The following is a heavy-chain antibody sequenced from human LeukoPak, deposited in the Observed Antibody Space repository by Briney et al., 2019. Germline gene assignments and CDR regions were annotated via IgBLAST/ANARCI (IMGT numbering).Heavy chain of an antibody. J-gene: IGHJ4*02. V-gene: IGHV4-61*01. CDR2: IYYSGNI. CDR3: ARDYSRSQNYFDF. D-gene: IGHD5-18*01. CDR1: GGSVSSSIYY. Sequence: SETLSLTCTVSGGSVSSSIYYWSWIRQPPGKGLEWIGYIYYSGNINYNPFLTSRVTISLDTSKNQFSLKLSSVTAADTAVYYCARDYSRSQNYFDFWGQGTLVSVSS.